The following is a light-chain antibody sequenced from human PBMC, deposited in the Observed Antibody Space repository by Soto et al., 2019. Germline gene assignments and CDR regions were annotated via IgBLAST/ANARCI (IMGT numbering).Light chain of an antibody. CDR1: QSISTW. V-gene: IGKV1-5*01. J-gene: IGKJ1*01. CDR3: QQYHSYSPWT. CDR2: DAS. Sequence: DIQMTQSPSTLSASVGDRVTITCRASQSISTWLAWYQQKPGKAPRLLIYDASSLEGGVPSRFSGSGSGTEFTLTIISLQPDDFATYYCQQYHSYSPWTFGQGTKVEIK.